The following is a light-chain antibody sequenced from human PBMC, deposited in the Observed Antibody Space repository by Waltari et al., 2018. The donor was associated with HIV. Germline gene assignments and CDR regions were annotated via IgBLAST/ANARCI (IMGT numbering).Light chain of an antibody. CDR2: TNN. V-gene: IGLV1-44*01. Sequence: QSVLTQPPSASGTPGQRVTISCSGSSSNIGLNSVHWYQQFPGTAPKLLIYTNNQRPSGVPKRFSASKSGTSASLAISRLQSEDEADYYCEAWDDSLNGVVFGGGTKLTVL. CDR1: SSNIGLNS. J-gene: IGLJ2*01. CDR3: EAWDDSLNGVV.